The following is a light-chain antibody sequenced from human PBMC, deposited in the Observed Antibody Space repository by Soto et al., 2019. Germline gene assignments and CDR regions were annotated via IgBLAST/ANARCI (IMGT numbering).Light chain of an antibody. J-gene: IGKJ1*01. Sequence: EIVLTQSPATLSLSPGERATLSCRASQSVGSYLAWYQQKPGQAPRLLIFDASNRATGIPARFSGSGSGTDFTLTINNLEPEDFAVYYCQQHSNWPFTFGQGTKVDIK. CDR3: QQHSNWPFT. CDR2: DAS. CDR1: QSVGSY. V-gene: IGKV3-11*01.